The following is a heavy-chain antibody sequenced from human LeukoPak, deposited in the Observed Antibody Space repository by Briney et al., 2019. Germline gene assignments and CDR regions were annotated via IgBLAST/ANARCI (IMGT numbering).Heavy chain of an antibody. J-gene: IGHJ4*02. CDR2: INIHNGYT. V-gene: IGHV1-18*01. CDR3: AKSSPLTVTDY. D-gene: IGHD4-11*01. Sequence: ASVRVSCKASGYTFSSYGISWVRQAPGQGLEWMGWINIHNGYTIYGQKIQGRVTMTADKSTNTAHMDLRSLRSDDTAVYYCAKSSPLTVTDYWGQGTLVTVSS. CDR1: GYTFSSYG.